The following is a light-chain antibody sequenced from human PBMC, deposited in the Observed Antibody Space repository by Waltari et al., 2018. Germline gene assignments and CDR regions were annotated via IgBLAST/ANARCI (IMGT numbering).Light chain of an antibody. V-gene: IGKV4-1*01. CDR3: QQYYSRRT. CDR1: QSLFYNSNDKNY. CDR2: WAS. Sequence: DIVMTPYPASLAVSMGGRVTINCKYSQSLFYNSNDKNYLAWYQQKPGQPPRLLFYWASTRHSGVPDRFGGSWSATDFTLTSSSLQAEDVAVYYCQQYYSRRTFGQGTRVEIK. J-gene: IGKJ1*01.